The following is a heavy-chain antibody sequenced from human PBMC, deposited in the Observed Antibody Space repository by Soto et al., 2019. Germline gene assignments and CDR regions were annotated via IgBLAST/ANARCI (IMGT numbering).Heavy chain of an antibody. CDR3: AKDYYDSSGYPETNLDAFDI. Sequence: GGSLRLSCAASGFTFSSYAMSWVRQAPGKGLEWVAVISYDGSNKYYADSVKGRFTISRDNSKNTLYLQMNSLRAEDTAVYYCAKDYYDSSGYPETNLDAFDIWGQGTMVTVSS. V-gene: IGHV3-30*18. CDR1: GFTFSSYA. CDR2: ISYDGSNK. J-gene: IGHJ3*02. D-gene: IGHD3-22*01.